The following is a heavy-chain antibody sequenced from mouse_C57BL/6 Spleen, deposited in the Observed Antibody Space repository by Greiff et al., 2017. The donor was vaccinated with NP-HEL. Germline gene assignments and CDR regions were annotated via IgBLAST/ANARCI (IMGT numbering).Heavy chain of an antibody. CDR1: GYTFTSYW. D-gene: IGHD1-1*02. J-gene: IGHJ1*03. CDR3: ARWVAIRFDV. CDR2: IDPSDSYT. Sequence: VQLQQPGAELVRPGTSVKLSCKASGYTFTSYWMHWVKQRPGQGLEWIGVIDPSDSYTNYNQKFKGKATLTVDTSSSTAYMQLSSLTSEDSAVYYCARWVAIRFDVWGTGTTVTVSS. V-gene: IGHV1-59*01.